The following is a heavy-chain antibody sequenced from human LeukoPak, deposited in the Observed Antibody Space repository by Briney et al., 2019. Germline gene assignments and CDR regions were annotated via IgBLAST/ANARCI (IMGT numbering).Heavy chain of an antibody. CDR2: ISCDGSNK. CDR1: GFTFSSYA. V-gene: IGHV3-30*01. J-gene: IGHJ4*02. Sequence: GGSLRLSCAASGFTFSSYAMHWVRQAPGKGLEWVAVISCDGSNKYYADSVKGRFTISRDNSKNTLYLQMNSLRAEDTAVYYCARESWSGYYRTAFDYWGQGTLVTVSS. CDR3: ARESWSGYYRTAFDY. D-gene: IGHD3-3*01.